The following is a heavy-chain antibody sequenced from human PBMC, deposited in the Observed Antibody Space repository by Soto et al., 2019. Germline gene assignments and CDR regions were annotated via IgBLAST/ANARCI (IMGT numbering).Heavy chain of an antibody. CDR1: GGSISTYY. Sequence: PSETLSLTCTVTGGSISTYYWSWIRQPPGKGLEWIGHIYYTGNTNYNPSLKSRVTISVDTSTNRFSLRLRSVSAADTAVYYCARAQSREFHRWFDSRGKGTLVTVSS. V-gene: IGHV4-59*13. CDR3: ARAQSREFHRWFDS. D-gene: IGHD3-10*01. CDR2: IYYTGNT. J-gene: IGHJ5*01.